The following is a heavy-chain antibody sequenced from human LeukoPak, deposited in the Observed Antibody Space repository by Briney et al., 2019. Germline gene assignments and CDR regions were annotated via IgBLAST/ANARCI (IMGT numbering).Heavy chain of an antibody. CDR1: GFTFSSYA. J-gene: IGHJ4*02. CDR2: ISGSGGST. V-gene: IGHV3-23*01. D-gene: IGHD3-10*01. CDR3: AKDPRGTPRVRGVIIDLIGY. Sequence: GFLRLSCAASGFTFSSYAMSWVRQAPGKGLEWVSAISGSGGSTYYADSVKGRFTISRDNSKNTLYLQMNSLRAEDTAVYYCAKDPRGTPRVRGVIIDLIGYWGQGTLVTVSS.